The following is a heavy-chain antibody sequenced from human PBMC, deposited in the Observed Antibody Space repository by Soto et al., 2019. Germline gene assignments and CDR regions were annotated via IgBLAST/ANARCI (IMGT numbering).Heavy chain of an antibody. Sequence: LVKVSCKASGGTFSSYAISWVRQAPGQGLEWMGGIIPIFGTANYAQKFQGRVTITADESTSTAYMELSSLRSEDTAVYYCARERPGIAAAGGYNWFDPWGQGTLVTVSS. D-gene: IGHD6-13*01. J-gene: IGHJ5*02. CDR2: IIPIFGTA. CDR1: GGTFSSYA. V-gene: IGHV1-69*13. CDR3: ARERPGIAAAGGYNWFDP.